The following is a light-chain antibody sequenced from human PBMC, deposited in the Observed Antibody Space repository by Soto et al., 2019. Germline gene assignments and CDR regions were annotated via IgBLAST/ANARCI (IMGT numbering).Light chain of an antibody. J-gene: IGLJ2*01. Sequence: QSALTQPPSASGSPGQSVTISCTGTSSDVGGYNYVSWYQQHPGKAPKLMIYEVSKRPSGVPDRFSGSKSGNTASLTVSGLQAEDGADYYCSSYAGSTKGVFGGGTKLTVL. CDR1: SSDVGGYNY. CDR3: SSYAGSTKGV. CDR2: EVS. V-gene: IGLV2-8*01.